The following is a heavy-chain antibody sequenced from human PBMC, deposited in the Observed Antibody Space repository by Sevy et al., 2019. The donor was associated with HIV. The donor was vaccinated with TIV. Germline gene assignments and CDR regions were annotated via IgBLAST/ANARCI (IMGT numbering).Heavy chain of an antibody. Sequence: SQTLSLTCAISGDSVSSNSAAWNWIRQSPSRGLEWLGRTYYRSKWYNDYAVSVKSRITINPDTSKNQFSLQLNSVTPEDTAVYYCARGPLRDSSSWPAPRGWFDPWGQRTLVTVSS. CDR3: ARGPLRDSSSWPAPRGWFDP. D-gene: IGHD6-13*01. V-gene: IGHV6-1*01. CDR1: GDSVSSNSAA. CDR2: TYYRSKWYN. J-gene: IGHJ5*02.